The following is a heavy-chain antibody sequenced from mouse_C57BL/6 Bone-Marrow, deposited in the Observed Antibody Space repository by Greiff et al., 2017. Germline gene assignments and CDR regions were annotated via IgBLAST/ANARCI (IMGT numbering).Heavy chain of an antibody. D-gene: IGHD3-2*02. CDR2: INPNNGGT. Sequence: EVQLQQSGPELVKPGASVKISCKASGYTFTDYYMNWVKQSHGKSLEWIGDINPNNGGTSYNQKFKGKATLTVDKSSSTAYMELRSLTSEDSAVYYCARWRGSSEYFDYWGQGTTLTVSS. J-gene: IGHJ2*01. CDR1: GYTFTDYY. V-gene: IGHV1-26*01. CDR3: ARWRGSSEYFDY.